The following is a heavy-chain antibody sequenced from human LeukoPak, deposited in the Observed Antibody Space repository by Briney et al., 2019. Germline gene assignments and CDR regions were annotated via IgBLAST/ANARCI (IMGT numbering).Heavy chain of an antibody. CDR2: FDPEDGET. CDR3: ARDASCSGGSCYTPEPLDY. D-gene: IGHD2-15*01. Sequence: GASVKVSCKVSRYSLTELSMHWVRQAPGKGLEWMGRFDPEDGETIYAQQFQGRVTMTRDMSTSTVYMELSSLRSEDTAVYYCARDASCSGGSCYTPEPLDYWGQGTLVTVSS. J-gene: IGHJ4*02. CDR1: RYSLTELS. V-gene: IGHV1-24*01.